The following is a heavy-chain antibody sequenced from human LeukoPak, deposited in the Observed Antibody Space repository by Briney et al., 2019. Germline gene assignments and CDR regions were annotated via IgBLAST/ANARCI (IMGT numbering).Heavy chain of an antibody. Sequence: GESLKISCKGSGYSFTSYWIGWVRPMPGKGLEWMGIIYPGDSDTRYSPSFQGQVTISADKSISTAYLQWSSLKASDTAMYYCARSSQTYYYDSSGYYDAEYFQHWGQGTLVTVSS. J-gene: IGHJ1*01. CDR1: GYSFTSYW. CDR3: ARSSQTYYYDSSGYYDAEYFQH. D-gene: IGHD3-22*01. CDR2: IYPGDSDT. V-gene: IGHV5-51*01.